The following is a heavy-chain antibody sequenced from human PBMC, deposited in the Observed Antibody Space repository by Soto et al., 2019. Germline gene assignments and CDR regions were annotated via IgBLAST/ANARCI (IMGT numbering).Heavy chain of an antibody. Sequence: EVQLLESGGGLVQPGGSLRLSCEVSGFTFSSYAMSWVRLAPGKGLEWVSAVYHSGGGTYYADSVKGRFTISRDNSXNTLHLQMNSLRAEDTAVYYCAKHQYTSTWYCPFDYWGQGTLVTVSS. CDR3: AKHQYTSTWYCPFDY. D-gene: IGHD6-13*01. CDR2: VYHSGGGT. J-gene: IGHJ4*02. CDR1: GFTFSSYA. V-gene: IGHV3-23*01.